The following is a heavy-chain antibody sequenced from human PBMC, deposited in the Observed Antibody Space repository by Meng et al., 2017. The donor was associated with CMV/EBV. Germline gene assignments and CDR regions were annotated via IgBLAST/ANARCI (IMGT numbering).Heavy chain of an antibody. D-gene: IGHD3-3*01. CDR1: GGTFSSYT. Sequence: SVKVSCKASGGTFSSYTISWVRQAPGQGLEWMGRIIPILGIANYAQKFQGRVTITADKSTSTAYMELSSLRSEDTAGYYCARDIITIFGVVKGGMDVWGQGTTVTVSS. J-gene: IGHJ6*02. CDR2: IIPILGIA. CDR3: ARDIITIFGVVKGGMDV. V-gene: IGHV1-69*04.